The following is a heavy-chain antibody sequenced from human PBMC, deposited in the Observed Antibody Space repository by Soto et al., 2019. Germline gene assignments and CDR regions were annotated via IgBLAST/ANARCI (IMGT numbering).Heavy chain of an antibody. V-gene: IGHV3-23*01. CDR3: AKATYYYDSSSYYRVYFDY. CDR2: ITGSGGRP. Sequence: PGGSLRLSCAASGFSFRDYAMSWVRQAPGKGLEWVSAITGSGGRPYYADSVKGRFTISRDRTKSTLYLQMSGLRAEDTAVYFCAKATYYYDSSSYYRVYFDYWGQGTLVTVSS. D-gene: IGHD3-22*01. CDR1: GFSFRDYA. J-gene: IGHJ4*02.